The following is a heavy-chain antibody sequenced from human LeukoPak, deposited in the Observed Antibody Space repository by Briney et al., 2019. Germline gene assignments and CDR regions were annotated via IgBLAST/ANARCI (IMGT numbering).Heavy chain of an antibody. D-gene: IGHD1-26*01. CDR3: ARHVVGTTHPYWFDP. J-gene: IGHJ5*02. CDR2: IYYIGST. V-gene: IGHV4-39*01. Sequence: SETLSLTCTVSGGSISTSGYYWGWIRQPPGEGLEGIGSIYYIGSTYFNPSLKSRVTISVDMSKNQFSLKLSSVTAADSGVYYCARHVVGTTHPYWFDPWGQGTLVIVSS. CDR1: GGSISTSGYY.